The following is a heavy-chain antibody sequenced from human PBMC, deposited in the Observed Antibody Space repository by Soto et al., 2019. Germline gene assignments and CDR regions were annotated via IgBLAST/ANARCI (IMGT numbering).Heavy chain of an antibody. V-gene: IGHV3-53*01. D-gene: IGHD2-2*01. Sequence: GGSLRLSGRASGFAVSSNYMSWGHQSPGKGLEGCSVIYSGGSTYYADSVKGRFTISRDNSTNTLYLQMNSLRAEDKAVYYCAREAVVPAAIPSPSYYYGMDVWGQGTTVTVSS. CDR1: GFAVSSNY. CDR2: IYSGGST. CDR3: AREAVVPAAIPSPSYYYGMDV. J-gene: IGHJ6*02.